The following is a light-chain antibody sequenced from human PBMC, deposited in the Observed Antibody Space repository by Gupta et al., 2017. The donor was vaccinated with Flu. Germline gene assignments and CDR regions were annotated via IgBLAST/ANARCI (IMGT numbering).Light chain of an antibody. CDR3: SSDAGNNKYV. Sequence: QSALPQPPSASGSPGQSVTISCTGTSSDVGGFNYVSWYQQRPGMAPKLMIYEVTKRPSGVPDRVSGSKSGNTASRTVSGLQAEDEADYYCSSDAGNNKYVFGTGTKVTVL. CDR2: EVT. J-gene: IGLJ1*01. V-gene: IGLV2-8*01. CDR1: SSDVGGFNY.